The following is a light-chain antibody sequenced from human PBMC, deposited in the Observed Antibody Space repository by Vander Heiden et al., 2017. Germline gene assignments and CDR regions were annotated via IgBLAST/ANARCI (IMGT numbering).Light chain of an antibody. CDR2: DVN. CDR1: SSDVGCYNY. CDR3: CSYADSYPYG. V-gene: IGLV2-11*01. Sequence: QSALSQPRSASGSPGPSVTISCTGTSSDVGCYNYVSWYQQHPGKAPKVMIYDVNKRPSGVPDLVSGSKSGNTASLTISGLQAEDEAYYYCCSYADSYPYGFGSGTKVTIL. J-gene: IGLJ1*01.